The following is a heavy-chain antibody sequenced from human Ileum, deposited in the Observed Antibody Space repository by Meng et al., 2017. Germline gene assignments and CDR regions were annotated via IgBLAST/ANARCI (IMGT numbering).Heavy chain of an antibody. Sequence: QVQLQQSGPGPVKPSETLSLTCSVTGAAITTYYWSWIRQPPGKALEWIGYVYYSGRTTYNPSLKSRVTISVDTSKNHFSLELVSVTAADTAVYYCATYDFWSASPTNAFDSWGQGTLVTVSS. CDR2: VYYSGRT. D-gene: IGHD3-3*01. J-gene: IGHJ4*02. CDR1: GAAITTYY. CDR3: ATYDFWSASPTNAFDS. V-gene: IGHV4-59*01.